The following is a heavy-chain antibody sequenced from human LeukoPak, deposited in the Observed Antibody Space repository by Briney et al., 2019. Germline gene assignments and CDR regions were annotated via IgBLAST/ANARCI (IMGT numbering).Heavy chain of an antibody. CDR3: ATKAHCGGDCYSAEYFQH. J-gene: IGHJ1*01. Sequence: SEKVSCKASGGTFSSYAISWVRQAPGQGLEWTGGIIPIFGTANYAQKFQGRVTITADESTSTAYMELSSLRSEDTAVYYCATKAHCGGDCYSAEYFQHWGQGTLVTVSS. CDR2: IIPIFGTA. D-gene: IGHD2-21*02. CDR1: GGTFSSYA. V-gene: IGHV1-69*01.